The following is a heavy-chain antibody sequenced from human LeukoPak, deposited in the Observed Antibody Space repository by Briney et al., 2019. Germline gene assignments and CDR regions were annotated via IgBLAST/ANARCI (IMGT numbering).Heavy chain of an antibody. Sequence: PSETLSLTCAVSGVAISRGGYAWHWIRQPPGKGLEWIAYIYHSGTTYYNPSLKSRVTISVDTSKNQFSLKLSSVTAADTAVYYCARVPGFGSGWYFLDQWGQGILVTVSS. CDR2: IYHSGTT. CDR1: GVAISRGGYA. CDR3: ARVPGFGSGWYFLDQ. D-gene: IGHD6-19*01. J-gene: IGHJ4*02. V-gene: IGHV4-30-2*05.